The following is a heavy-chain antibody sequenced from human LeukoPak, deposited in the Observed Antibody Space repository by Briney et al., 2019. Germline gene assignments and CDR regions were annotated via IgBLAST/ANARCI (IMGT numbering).Heavy chain of an antibody. D-gene: IGHD3-10*01. CDR1: GGTFSSYA. Sequence: SVKVSCKASGGTFSSYAISWVRQAPGQGLEWMGGIIPIFGTANYAQKFQGRVTTTADKSTSTAYMELSSLRSEDTAVYYCASLDTYYYGSGSHLSYMDVWGKGTTVTVSS. J-gene: IGHJ6*03. CDR2: IIPIFGTA. CDR3: ASLDTYYYGSGSHLSYMDV. V-gene: IGHV1-69*06.